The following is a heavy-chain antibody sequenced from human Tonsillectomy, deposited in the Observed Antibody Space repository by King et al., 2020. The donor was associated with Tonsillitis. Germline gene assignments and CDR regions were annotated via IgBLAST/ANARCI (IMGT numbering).Heavy chain of an antibody. D-gene: IGHD6-19*01. J-gene: IGHJ4*02. Sequence: VQLVESGAEVKKPGESLKISCKGSGYSFTNFWIGWVRQMPGKGLEWMGFSPSFQGQVTISADKSINTAYLQWSSLEASDTAIYYCARQYYVQVAGLDYWGQGTLVTVSS. CDR1: GYSFTNFW. CDR3: ARQYYVQVAGLDY. V-gene: IGHV5-51*01.